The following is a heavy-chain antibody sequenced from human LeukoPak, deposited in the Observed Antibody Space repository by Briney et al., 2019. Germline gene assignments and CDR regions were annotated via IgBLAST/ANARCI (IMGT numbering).Heavy chain of an antibody. V-gene: IGHV1-8*01. CDR3: ARGPSNWGYDY. CDR2: MSPNSGDT. D-gene: IGHD7-27*01. CDR1: GYTFTSYD. J-gene: IGHJ4*02. Sequence: ASVKVSCKASGYTFTSYDFNWVRQATGQRPEWMGWMSPNSGDTGYAQKFQDRVTMTRNTSISTAYMELSSLRSDDTAVYYCARGPSNWGYDYWGPGTLVTVSS.